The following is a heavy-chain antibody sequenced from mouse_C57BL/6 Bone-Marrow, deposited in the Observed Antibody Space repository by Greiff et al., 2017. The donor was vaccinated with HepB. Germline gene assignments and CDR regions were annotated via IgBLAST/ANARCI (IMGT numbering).Heavy chain of an antibody. D-gene: IGHD1-1*01. V-gene: IGHV1-80*01. Sequence: QVHVKQSGAELVKPGASVKISCKASGYAFSSYWMNWVKQRPGKGLEWIGQIYPGDGDTNYNGKFKGKATLTADKSSSTAYMQLSSLTSEDSAVYFCAVITTVAPYAMDYWGQGTSVTVSS. CDR1: GYAFSSYW. J-gene: IGHJ4*01. CDR3: AVITTVAPYAMDY. CDR2: IYPGDGDT.